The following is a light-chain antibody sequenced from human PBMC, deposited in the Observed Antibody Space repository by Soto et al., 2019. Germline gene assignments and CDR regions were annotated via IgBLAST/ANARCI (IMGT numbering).Light chain of an antibody. V-gene: IGKV1-5*03. Sequence: DIQMTQSPSTLSASVGDRVTITCRASQSVSSWLAWYQQKPGKAPKLLIYKASSLQSGVPSRFSGSGSGTEFALTISSLQPDDFATYYCQHYNMYPLTFGGGTKVEIK. CDR2: KAS. CDR3: QHYNMYPLT. J-gene: IGKJ4*01. CDR1: QSVSSW.